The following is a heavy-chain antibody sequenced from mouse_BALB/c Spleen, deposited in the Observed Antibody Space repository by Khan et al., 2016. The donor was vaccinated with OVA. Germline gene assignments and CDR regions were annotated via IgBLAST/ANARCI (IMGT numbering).Heavy chain of an antibody. V-gene: IGHV1S56*01. Sequence: QVQLKQSGPELVKPGTSVRISCKTSGYTFTNYYIHWVRQRPGQGLEWIGWIYPGNVNTKYNEKFQGKATLTADKSSSTAYMQLTSLTSEDSAIYFCARAGYSSRIYPMDYWGLGTAVTVSS. D-gene: IGHD1-1*01. CDR3: ARAGYSSRIYPMDY. CDR1: GYTFTNYY. J-gene: IGHJ4*01. CDR2: IYPGNVNT.